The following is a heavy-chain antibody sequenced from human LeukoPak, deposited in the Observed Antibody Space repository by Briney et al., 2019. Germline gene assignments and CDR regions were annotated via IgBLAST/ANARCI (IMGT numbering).Heavy chain of an antibody. CDR1: GFIVSSNF. V-gene: IGHV3-53*01. Sequence: GGSLRLSCAASGFIVSSNFMSWVRQAPGKGLEWVSVIYRSGSTYYADSVKGRFTISRDNSKNTLYLQMNSLIVEDTAMYYFTGLLRGGDYFDYWGQGTLVTVSS. CDR3: TGLLRGGDYFDY. D-gene: IGHD3-16*01. CDR2: IYRSGST. J-gene: IGHJ4*02.